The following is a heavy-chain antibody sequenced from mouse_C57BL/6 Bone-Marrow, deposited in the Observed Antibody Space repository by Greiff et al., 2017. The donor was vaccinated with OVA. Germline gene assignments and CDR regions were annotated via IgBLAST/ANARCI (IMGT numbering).Heavy chain of an antibody. J-gene: IGHJ1*03. CDR3: ARSYIWYFDV. D-gene: IGHD1-3*01. CDR1: GYTFTNYW. Sequence: QVHVKQSGAELVRPGTSVKMSCKASGYTFTNYWIGWAKQRPGHGLEWIGDIYPGGGYTNYNEKFKGKATLTADKSSSTAYMQFSSLTSEDSAIYYCARSYIWYFDVWGTGTTVTVSS. CDR2: IYPGGGYT. V-gene: IGHV1-63*01.